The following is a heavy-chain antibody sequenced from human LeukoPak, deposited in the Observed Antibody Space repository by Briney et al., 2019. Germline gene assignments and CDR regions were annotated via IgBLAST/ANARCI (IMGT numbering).Heavy chain of an antibody. Sequence: SETLSLTCTVSGGSISSGDYYWSWIRQPPGKGLEWIGYIYYSGSTYYNPSLKSRVTISVDTSKNQFSLKLSSVTAADTAVYYCARVSLERAAPYYFDYWGQGTLVTVSS. D-gene: IGHD6-25*01. CDR2: IYYSGST. J-gene: IGHJ4*02. V-gene: IGHV4-30-4*08. CDR1: GGSISSGDYY. CDR3: ARVSLERAAPYYFDY.